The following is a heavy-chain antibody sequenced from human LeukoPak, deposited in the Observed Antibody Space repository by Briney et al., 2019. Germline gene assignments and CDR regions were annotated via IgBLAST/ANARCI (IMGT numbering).Heavy chain of an antibody. V-gene: IGHV3-30*04. Sequence: GRALRLSCAASGFTFSRYAMDWVRQARGKGGEWVAGILHDAINKYHADSVKARFTTSRDNSNNTVYLQKNSLRAEDTALYFCAGSPKYSSSWYEYFQHWGQGTLVTVSS. D-gene: IGHD6-13*01. CDR2: ILHDAINK. CDR1: GFTFSRYA. CDR3: AGSPKYSSSWYEYFQH. J-gene: IGHJ1*01.